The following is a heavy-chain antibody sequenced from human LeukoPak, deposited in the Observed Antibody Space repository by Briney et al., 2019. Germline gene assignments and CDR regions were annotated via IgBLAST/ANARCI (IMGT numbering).Heavy chain of an antibody. D-gene: IGHD6-13*01. Sequence: GGSLRLSCAASGFTFSTYGMHWVRQAPGKGLEWVAFIRYDGSNKYYADSVKGRFTISRDNSKSTLYLQMNSLRAEDTAVYYCARARFSSSWYYFDYWGQGNLVTVSS. CDR3: ARARFSSSWYYFDY. V-gene: IGHV3-30*02. CDR1: GFTFSTYG. J-gene: IGHJ4*02. CDR2: IRYDGSNK.